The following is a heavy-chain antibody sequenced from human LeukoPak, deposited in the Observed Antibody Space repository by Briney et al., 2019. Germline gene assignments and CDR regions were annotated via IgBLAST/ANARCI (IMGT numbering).Heavy chain of an antibody. V-gene: IGHV3-15*01. Sequence: GSLRLSCAASGFTFNNAWMSWVRQAPGKGLEWVGHIKSKTDGGTTDYAAPVKGRFTISRDDSKNTLHLQMNSLKTEDTAVYYCTTLGPIDYWGQGTLVTVSS. CDR1: GFTFNNAW. J-gene: IGHJ4*02. CDR2: IKSKTDGGTT. CDR3: TTLGPIDY.